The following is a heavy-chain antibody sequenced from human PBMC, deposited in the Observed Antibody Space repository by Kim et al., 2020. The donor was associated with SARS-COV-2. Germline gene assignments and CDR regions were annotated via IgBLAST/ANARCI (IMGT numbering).Heavy chain of an antibody. J-gene: IGHJ6*02. D-gene: IGHD3-16*02. CDR3: ARDHYDYVWGSYRYAKGGYYYGMDV. CDR2: INHSGST. Sequence: SETLSLTCAVYGGSFSGYYWSWIRQPPGKGLEWIGEINHSGSTNYNPSLKSRVTISVDTSKNQFSLKLSSVTAADTAVYYCARDHYDYVWGSYRYAKGGYYYGMDVWGQGTTVTVSS. CDR1: GGSFSGYY. V-gene: IGHV4-34*01.